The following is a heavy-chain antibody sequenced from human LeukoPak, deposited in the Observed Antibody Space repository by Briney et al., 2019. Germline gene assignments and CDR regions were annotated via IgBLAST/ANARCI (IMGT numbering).Heavy chain of an antibody. V-gene: IGHV3-23*01. CDR3: AKGHRDHGTCYDY. CDR2: VSDSGGSA. Sequence: GGSLRLSCAASGLTFSSYAMSWVRQAPGKGLDWVSTVSDSGGSAYYAYSVKGRFTVSQDNSRDTPHLQMNSLRAEDTADYYFAKGHRDHGTCYDYWGQGTLVTVSS. D-gene: IGHD4-17*01. CDR1: GLTFSSYA. J-gene: IGHJ4*02.